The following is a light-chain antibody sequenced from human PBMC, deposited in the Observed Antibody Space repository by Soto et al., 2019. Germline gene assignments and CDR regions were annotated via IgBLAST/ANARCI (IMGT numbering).Light chain of an antibody. CDR1: QSVSSN. CDR3: QQYNNWPPYT. CDR2: GAS. V-gene: IGKV3-15*01. Sequence: SVSPGERATLSCRASQSVSSNLAWYQQKPGQAPRLLIYGASTRATGIPARFSGSGSGTEFTLTISSLQSEDFAVYYCQQYNNWPPYTVGQGTKLEIK. J-gene: IGKJ2*01.